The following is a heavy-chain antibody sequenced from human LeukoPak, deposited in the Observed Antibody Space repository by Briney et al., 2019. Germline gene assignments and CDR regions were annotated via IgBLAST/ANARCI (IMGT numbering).Heavy chain of an antibody. J-gene: IGHJ4*02. CDR3: AREDGYNYPFDY. CDR2: IYYSGST. CDR1: GGSISSYY. D-gene: IGHD5-24*01. V-gene: IGHV4-59*01. Sequence: SETLSLTCTVSGGSISSYYWSWIRQPPGKGLEWIGYIYYSGSTNYNPSLKSRVTISVDTSKNLFSLKLSSVTAADTAVYYCAREDGYNYPFDYWGQGTLVTVSS.